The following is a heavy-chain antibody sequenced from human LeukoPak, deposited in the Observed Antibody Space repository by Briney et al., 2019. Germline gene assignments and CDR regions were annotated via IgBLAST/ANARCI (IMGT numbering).Heavy chain of an antibody. J-gene: IGHJ5*02. V-gene: IGHV4-38-2*02. D-gene: IGHD4-17*01. CDR3: ARDYANWFDP. CDR2: IYSSGST. Sequence: SETLSLTCTVSAYSISSGYFWGWIRQPPGKGLEWIGSIYSSGSTYYNPSLKSRVTISVDTSKNQFSLKLSSVTAADTAVYYCARDYANWFDPWGQGTLVTVSS. CDR1: AYSISSGYF.